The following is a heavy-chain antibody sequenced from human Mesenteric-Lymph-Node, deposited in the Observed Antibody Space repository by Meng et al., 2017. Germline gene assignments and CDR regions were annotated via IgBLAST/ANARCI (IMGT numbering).Heavy chain of an antibody. Sequence: QGQVGQTGAEVRKPGASVKVSCKASGYTFTVDYLHWVRPAPGQGLEWMGRIKPNRGVKNFPQKFQGRVILTSDTSTSTAYMDLSGLRLDDTAVYYCARWAVSGAGLDSWGQGTLVTVSS. CDR3: ARWAVSGAGLDS. CDR2: IKPNRGVK. V-gene: IGHV1-2*06. D-gene: IGHD2/OR15-2a*01. J-gene: IGHJ4*02. CDR1: GYTFTVDY.